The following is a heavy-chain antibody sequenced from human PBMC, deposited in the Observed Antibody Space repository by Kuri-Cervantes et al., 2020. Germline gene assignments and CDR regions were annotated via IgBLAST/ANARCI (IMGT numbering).Heavy chain of an antibody. CDR3: ARDGIVVVPAAMEVWYYYYGMDV. CDR2: IGTAGDT. Sequence: GESLKISCAASGFTFSSYDMHWVRQATGKGLEWVSAIGTAGDTYYPGSVKGRFTISRENAKNTLYLQMNSLRAEDTAVYYCARDGIVVVPAAMEVWYYYYGMDVWGQGTTVTVSS. J-gene: IGHJ6*02. V-gene: IGHV3-13*01. D-gene: IGHD2-2*01. CDR1: GFTFSSYD.